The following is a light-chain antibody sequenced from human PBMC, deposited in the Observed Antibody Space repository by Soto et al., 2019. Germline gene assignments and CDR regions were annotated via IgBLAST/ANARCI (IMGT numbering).Light chain of an antibody. CDR2: VTS. V-gene: IGKV1-12*01. CDR1: ESLSNR. CDR3: QQGKSFPLT. Sequence: DIQMTQSPSSVSASVGDRVTITCRASESLSNRLAWYQQKPGKAPKVLISVTSTLHSGVPSRFSGSGSGADFTLTISSLQPEDSATYYCQQGKSFPLTFGGGTKVDIK. J-gene: IGKJ4*01.